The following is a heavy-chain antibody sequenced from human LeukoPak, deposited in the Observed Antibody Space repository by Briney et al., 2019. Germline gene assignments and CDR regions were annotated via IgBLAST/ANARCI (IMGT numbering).Heavy chain of an antibody. J-gene: IGHJ3*01. CDR1: GDSISYHNYY. CDR2: VYYTGNT. CDR3: ARLRAMAGHRGGFDF. V-gene: IGHV4-39*01. D-gene: IGHD6-19*01. Sequence: SETLSLTCAVSGDSISYHNYYWDWIRQPPGKGLEWIGTVYYTGNTYYNPSLKSRVAISVDTSKNQFSLQLTSMTAADTAVYYCARLRAMAGHRGGFDFWGRGTMVPVSS.